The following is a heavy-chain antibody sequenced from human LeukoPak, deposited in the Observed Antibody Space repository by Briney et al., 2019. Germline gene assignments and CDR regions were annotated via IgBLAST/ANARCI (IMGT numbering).Heavy chain of an antibody. CDR2: IRSKAYGGTT. V-gene: IGHV3-49*04. CDR1: GFTFGDYA. J-gene: IGHJ4*02. Sequence: GRSLRLSCTASGFTFGDYAVSWVRQAPGKGLEWVAFIRSKAYGGTTEYAATVRGTFTISRYDSKSIAYMHIKSLKTEDTAVYYCTRDPLLYYGSGSCYHFDYWGQGTLVTVSS. D-gene: IGHD3-10*01. CDR3: TRDPLLYYGSGSCYHFDY.